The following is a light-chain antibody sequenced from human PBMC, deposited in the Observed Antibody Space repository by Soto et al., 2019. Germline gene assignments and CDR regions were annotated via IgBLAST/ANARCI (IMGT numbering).Light chain of an antibody. CDR2: GAS. CDR3: QQYGSSPT. V-gene: IGKV3-20*01. Sequence: EIVLTQSPGTLSLSPGERATLSCRASQSVSSSYLAWYQQKPGQAPRLLIYGASSRATGIPDRLSGSGSGTDFTLTISRLEPEDLAVYYCQQYGSSPTFVQGTKVEIK. J-gene: IGKJ1*01. CDR1: QSVSSSY.